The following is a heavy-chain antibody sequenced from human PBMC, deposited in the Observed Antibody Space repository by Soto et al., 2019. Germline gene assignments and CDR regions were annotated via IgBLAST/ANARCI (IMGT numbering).Heavy chain of an antibody. CDR3: ARDGLGYSLTYYFDY. V-gene: IGHV3-30-3*01. Sequence: GGSLRLSCAASGFTFSSYAMHWVRQAPGKGLEWVAVISYDGSNKYYADSVKGRFTISRDNSKNTLYLQMNSLRAEDTAVYYCARDGLGYSLTYYFDYWGQGTLVTVSS. J-gene: IGHJ4*02. D-gene: IGHD2-15*01. CDR2: ISYDGSNK. CDR1: GFTFSSYA.